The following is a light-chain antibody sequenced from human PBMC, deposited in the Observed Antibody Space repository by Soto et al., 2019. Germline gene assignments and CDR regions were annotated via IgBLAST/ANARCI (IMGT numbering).Light chain of an antibody. CDR1: QSVSSY. J-gene: IGKJ5*01. V-gene: IGKV3-11*01. CDR3: EARSNWPLT. Sequence: EIVLTQSPATLSLSPGERATLVCRASQSVSSYFACYQQKPGQAPNLLIYDAPNRATGIPARFSGSGSVTDFTLSISTLEPEAFAVYYCEARSNWPLTFGHGTLLESK. CDR2: DAP.